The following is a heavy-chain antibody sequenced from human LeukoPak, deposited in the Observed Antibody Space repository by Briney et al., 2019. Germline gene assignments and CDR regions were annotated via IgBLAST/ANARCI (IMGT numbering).Heavy chain of an antibody. Sequence: EALSLTCTVSGGSISSSNYYWGWIRQPPGKGLECIGSIYYSGRTYYKSSLKSRVTISVDTSNNQFSLKLNSVTAADTAVYYCARIAYSSSTGYWGQGTLVTVSS. V-gene: IGHV4-39*07. CDR2: IYYSGRT. CDR3: ARIAYSSSTGY. D-gene: IGHD6-6*01. CDR1: GGSISSSNYY. J-gene: IGHJ4*02.